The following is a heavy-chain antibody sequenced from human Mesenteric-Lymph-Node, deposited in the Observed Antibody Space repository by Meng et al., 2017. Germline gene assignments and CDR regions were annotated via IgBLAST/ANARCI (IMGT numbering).Heavy chain of an antibody. CDR2: IIPIFGTA. CDR1: GGTFSSYA. D-gene: IGHD4-17*01. J-gene: IGHJ4*02. Sequence: SVKVSCKASGGTFSSYAISWVRQAPGQGLEWMGGIIPIFGTANYAQKFQGRVTITTDESTSTAYMELSSLRSEDTAVYYCARHEDDYGERLYYFDYWGQGTLVTVSS. V-gene: IGHV1-69*05. CDR3: ARHEDDYGERLYYFDY.